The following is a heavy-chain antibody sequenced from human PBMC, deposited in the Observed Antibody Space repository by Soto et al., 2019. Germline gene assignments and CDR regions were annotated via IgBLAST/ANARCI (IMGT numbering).Heavy chain of an antibody. CDR1: GFTFSKFW. CDR2: IKHGGSQK. J-gene: IGHJ5*02. D-gene: IGHD3-10*01. Sequence: EVQLVESGGGLVQRGGSLRLSCAASGFTFSKFWMSWVRQAPGKGLEWVANIKHGGSQKYYVDAVRGRFTISRDNAKNTRSLQMNGRRVEDTAVYYCARVLLYPVAGRGWFDPWGQGTLGTVSS. V-gene: IGHV3-7*03. CDR3: ARVLLYPVAGRGWFDP.